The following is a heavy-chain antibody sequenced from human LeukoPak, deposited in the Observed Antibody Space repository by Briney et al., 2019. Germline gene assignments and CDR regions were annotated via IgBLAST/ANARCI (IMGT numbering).Heavy chain of an antibody. D-gene: IGHD1-14*01. Sequence: PGGSLRLSCAASGFTASSNYMSWVRQAPGKGLEWVSVISGSGGTTYYADSVKGRFTISRDSSKNTLYLQMNSLRAEDTAVYYCAKVSGGGLYYDGMDVWGQGTTVTVSS. CDR1: GFTASSNY. CDR3: AKVSGGGLYYDGMDV. V-gene: IGHV3-23*01. J-gene: IGHJ6*02. CDR2: ISGSGGTT.